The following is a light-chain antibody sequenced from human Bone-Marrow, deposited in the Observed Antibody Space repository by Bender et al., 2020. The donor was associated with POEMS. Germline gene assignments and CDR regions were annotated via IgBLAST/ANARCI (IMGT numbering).Light chain of an antibody. Sequence: SALTQPRSVSGSPGQSITISCTGTSSDVDAYDFVSWYQQHPGKAPKLIIYDVTERPSGVPGRFSGSKSGNTASLTISGLQAEDEADYFCCSYAGTYTYVFGTGTKVTVL. V-gene: IGLV2-11*01. CDR3: CSYAGTYTYV. J-gene: IGLJ1*01. CDR1: SSDVDAYDF. CDR2: DVT.